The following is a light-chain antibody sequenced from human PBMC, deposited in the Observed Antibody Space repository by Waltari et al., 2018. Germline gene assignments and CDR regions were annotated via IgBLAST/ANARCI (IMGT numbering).Light chain of an antibody. CDR1: QSVGSN. CDR3: QQYNNWPPWT. J-gene: IGKJ1*01. V-gene: IGKV3-15*01. Sequence: DIVMTQSPATLSMSPGERATLSCRASQSVGSNLAWYQQKPGQAPRLLIYGTSTRATGIPARFSGSGSGTEFTLTISSLQSEDVALYYCQQYNNWPPWTFGQRTKVEIK. CDR2: GTS.